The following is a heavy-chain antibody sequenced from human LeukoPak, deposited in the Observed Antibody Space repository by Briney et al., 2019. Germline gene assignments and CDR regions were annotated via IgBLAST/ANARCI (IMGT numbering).Heavy chain of an antibody. Sequence: ASVRVSCKASGYTFTNYHIAWVRQAPGQGLEWMGWVSTNDGSTVYAQRLQGRVTMTTDTSTSVAYMELRSLTSDDTAVYYCTRAPPGMTMMTDYWGQGTLVTVSS. CDR3: TRAPPGMTMMTDY. D-gene: IGHD3-22*01. CDR2: VSTNDGST. CDR1: GYTFTNYH. J-gene: IGHJ4*02. V-gene: IGHV1-18*01.